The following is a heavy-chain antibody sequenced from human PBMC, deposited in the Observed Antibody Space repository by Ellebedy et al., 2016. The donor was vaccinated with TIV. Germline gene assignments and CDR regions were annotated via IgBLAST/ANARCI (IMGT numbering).Heavy chain of an antibody. D-gene: IGHD1-26*01. CDR1: GYSFTSYW. CDR3: ARGLIVGLTYHGMDV. V-gene: IGHV5-51*01. J-gene: IGHJ6*02. Sequence: KVSCKASGYSFTSYWIGRARQMPGKGLEWMGIIYPGDSDTKYSPSFQGHVTISADKSISTAYLQWRSLKASDTAIYYCARGLIVGLTYHGMDVWGQGTTVTVSS. CDR2: IYPGDSDT.